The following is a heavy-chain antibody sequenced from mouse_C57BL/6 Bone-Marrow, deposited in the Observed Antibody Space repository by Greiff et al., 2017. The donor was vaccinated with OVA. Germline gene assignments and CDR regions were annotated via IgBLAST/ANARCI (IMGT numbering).Heavy chain of an antibody. V-gene: IGHV14-2*01. CDR3: ASKYGNYDLFDY. D-gene: IGHD2-1*01. Sequence: EVKLVESGAELVKPGASVKLSCTASGFNIKDYYMHWVKQRTEQGLEWIGRIDPEDGETKYAPKFQGKATITADTSSNTAYLQLSSLTSEDTAVYYCASKYGNYDLFDYWGQGTTLTVSS. CDR1: GFNIKDYY. J-gene: IGHJ2*01. CDR2: IDPEDGET.